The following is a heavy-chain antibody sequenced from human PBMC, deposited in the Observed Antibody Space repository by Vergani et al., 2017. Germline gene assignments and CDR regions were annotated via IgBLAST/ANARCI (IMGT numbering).Heavy chain of an antibody. D-gene: IGHD2-2*01. V-gene: IGHV3-33*01. CDR3: ARSYCSSTSCPVDY. CDR2: IWYDGSNK. J-gene: IGHJ4*02. Sequence: QVQLVESGGGVVQPGRSLRLSCAASGFRFSSYGMNWVRQAPGNGLEWVAVIWYDGSNKYYADSVKGRFTISRDNSQNTVYLQMNSLRAEDTAVYYCARSYCSSTSCPVDYWGQGTLVTVSS. CDR1: GFRFSSYG.